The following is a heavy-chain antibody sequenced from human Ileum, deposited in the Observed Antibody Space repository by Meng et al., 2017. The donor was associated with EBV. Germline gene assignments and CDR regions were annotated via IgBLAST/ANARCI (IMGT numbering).Heavy chain of an antibody. V-gene: IGHV4-4*02. CDR1: GGSISSSNW. D-gene: IGHD3-22*01. J-gene: IGHJ4*01. CDR3: ARESYSDSSGYYSLDY. CDR2: IHHTEST. Sequence: QVQLQESVPVLVKPSGXLSPTCXVSGGSISSSNWWSWVRQAPGKGLEWIGEIHHTESTNYNPSLKSRVTISVDKSKNQFSLKLSSVTAADTAVYYCARESYSDSSGYYSLDYWGHGSRVTVSS.